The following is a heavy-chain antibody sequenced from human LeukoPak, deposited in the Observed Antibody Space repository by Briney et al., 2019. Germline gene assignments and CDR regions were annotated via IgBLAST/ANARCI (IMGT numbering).Heavy chain of an antibody. CDR1: GFTFSSYA. CDR3: ARDRENYYGSGAIDY. V-gene: IGHV3-30*04. CDR2: ISYDGSNK. Sequence: GGSLRLSCAASGFTFSSYAMHWVRQAPGKGLEWVAVISYDGSNKYYADSVKGRFTISRDNSKNTLYLQMNSLRAEDTAVYYCARDRENYYGSGAIDYWGQGTLVTVSS. D-gene: IGHD3-10*01. J-gene: IGHJ4*02.